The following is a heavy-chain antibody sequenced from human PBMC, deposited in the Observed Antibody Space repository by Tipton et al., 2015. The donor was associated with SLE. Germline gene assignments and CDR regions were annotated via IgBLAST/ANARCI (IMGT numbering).Heavy chain of an antibody. D-gene: IGHD2-15*01. CDR1: GGSISSSSYY. Sequence: TLSLTCTVSGGSISSSSYYWGWIRQPPGKGLEWIGYIYYSGSTYYNPSLKSRVTISVDMSKNQFSLKLTSVTAADTAVYYCARDIDGYNWLDPWGQGTLVTVSS. V-gene: IGHV4-31*03. J-gene: IGHJ5*02. CDR3: ARDIDGYNWLDP. CDR2: IYYSGST.